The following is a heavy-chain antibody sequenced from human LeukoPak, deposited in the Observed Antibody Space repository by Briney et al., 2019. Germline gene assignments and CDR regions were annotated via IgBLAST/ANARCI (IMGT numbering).Heavy chain of an antibody. J-gene: IGHJ4*02. CDR3: ARLGSSGWYACDY. D-gene: IGHD6-19*01. Sequence: GGSLRLSCAASGFTFSDYYMSWIRQAPGKGLGWVSYISSSGSTIYYADSLKGRFTISRDNAKNSLYLQMNSLRAEDTAVYYCARLGSSGWYACDYWGQGTLVTVSS. CDR1: GFTFSDYY. CDR2: ISSSGSTI. V-gene: IGHV3-11*04.